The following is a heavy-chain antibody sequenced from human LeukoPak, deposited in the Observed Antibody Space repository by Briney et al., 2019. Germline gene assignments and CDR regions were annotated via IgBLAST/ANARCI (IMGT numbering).Heavy chain of an antibody. V-gene: IGHV3-74*01. CDR2: IKSDGSST. D-gene: IGHD5-12*01. Sequence: GGSLRLSCAASGFTFSTYWMHWVRQAPGKGLVWVSHIKSDGSSTSYADSVKGRVTISRDNAKNTLYLQMNSLRAEDTAVYYCARDRGYTQDYWGQGTLVTVSS. CDR3: ARDRGYTQDY. CDR1: GFTFSTYW. J-gene: IGHJ4*02.